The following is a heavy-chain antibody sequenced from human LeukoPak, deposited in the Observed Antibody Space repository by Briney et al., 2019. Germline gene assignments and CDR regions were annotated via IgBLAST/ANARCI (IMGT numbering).Heavy chain of an antibody. J-gene: IGHJ3*02. Sequence: GGSLRLSCAASGFTFNNSFMNCVRQAPGKGLEWVSSITSSSRYIYYADSLKGRFTISRDNAKNSLYLQMNSLRAEDTAVYYCARGSIAVVHAFDIWGQGTMVTVSS. V-gene: IGHV3-21*01. D-gene: IGHD6-19*01. CDR3: ARGSIAVVHAFDI. CDR1: GFTFNNSF. CDR2: ITSSSRYI.